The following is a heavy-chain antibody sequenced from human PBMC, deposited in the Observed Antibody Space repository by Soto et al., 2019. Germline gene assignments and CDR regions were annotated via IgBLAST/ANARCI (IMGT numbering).Heavy chain of an antibody. CDR3: ARISYGDYFDY. Sequence: QVQLVQSGAEVKKPGSSVKVSCKASGGTFSSYTISWVRQAPGQGLEWMGRIIPILGIANYAQKFQGRVTITADKSPSTAYMELSSLRSEDTAVYYCARISYGDYFDYWGQGTLVTVSS. CDR1: GGTFSSYT. CDR2: IIPILGIA. J-gene: IGHJ4*02. D-gene: IGHD4-17*01. V-gene: IGHV1-69*02.